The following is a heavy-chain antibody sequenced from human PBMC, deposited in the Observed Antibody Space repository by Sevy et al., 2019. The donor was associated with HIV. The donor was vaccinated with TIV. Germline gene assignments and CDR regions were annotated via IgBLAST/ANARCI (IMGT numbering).Heavy chain of an antibody. CDR3: ASEFFYDSTDYYWPADYFDD. CDR1: GGSVSSEY. Sequence: SETLSLTCNVSGGSVSSEYWSWIRQPAGKGLEWIGRIYTTETFNYNPALKSRVTMSIDTSKNQISLKLTSVTAADTAVYYCASEFFYDSTDYYWPADYFDDWGQGTLVTVSS. D-gene: IGHD3-22*01. CDR2: IYTTETF. J-gene: IGHJ4*02. V-gene: IGHV4-4*07.